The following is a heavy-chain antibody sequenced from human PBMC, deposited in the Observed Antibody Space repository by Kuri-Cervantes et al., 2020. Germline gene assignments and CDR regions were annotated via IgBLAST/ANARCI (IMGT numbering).Heavy chain of an antibody. Sequence: GESLKISCEASGFIFNAYAMNWVRQAPGKGLEWVSSISGNGLSSYYADSVKGRFTISRDNSKNTLYLQMNSLRAEDTAVYYCTTRIFGVVTPDYWGQGTLVTVSS. CDR3: TTRIFGVVTPDY. D-gene: IGHD3-3*01. CDR2: ISGNGLSS. V-gene: IGHV3-23*01. CDR1: GFIFNAYA. J-gene: IGHJ4*02.